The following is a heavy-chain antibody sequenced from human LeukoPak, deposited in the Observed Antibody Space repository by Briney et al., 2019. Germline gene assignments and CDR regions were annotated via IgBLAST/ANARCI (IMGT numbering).Heavy chain of an antibody. Sequence: SETLSLTCTVSGGSISSYYWSWIRRPPGKGLEWIGYIYYSGSANYNPSLKSRVTISVDTSKNQFSLKLSSVTAADTAVYYCARSLEMANMDVWGQGTTVTVSS. CDR3: ARSLEMANMDV. CDR1: GGSISSYY. J-gene: IGHJ6*02. D-gene: IGHD5-24*01. CDR2: IYYSGSA. V-gene: IGHV4-59*01.